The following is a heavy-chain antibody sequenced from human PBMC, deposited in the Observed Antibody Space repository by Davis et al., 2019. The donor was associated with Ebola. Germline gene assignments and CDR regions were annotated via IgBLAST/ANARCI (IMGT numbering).Heavy chain of an antibody. D-gene: IGHD2-15*01. V-gene: IGHV1-69*13. J-gene: IGHJ4*02. CDR2: IIPVFRTA. Sequence: SVKVSCKASGYTFTSYGISWVRQAPGQGLEWMGGIIPVFRTANYAQKFQGRVTITAEESLRTAYMELNGLRSEETAVYYCAHLGPQRYCSGGGCHGYLDYWGQGTLVTVSS. CDR1: GYTFTSYG. CDR3: AHLGPQRYCSGGGCHGYLDY.